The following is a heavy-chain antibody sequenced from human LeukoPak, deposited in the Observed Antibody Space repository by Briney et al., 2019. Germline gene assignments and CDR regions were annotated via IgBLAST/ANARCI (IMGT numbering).Heavy chain of an antibody. D-gene: IGHD3-3*01. CDR1: GFTFSSYS. V-gene: IGHV3-21*01. CDR2: ISSSSSYI. Sequence: GGSLRLSCAASGFTFSSYSMNWVRQAPGKGLEWVSSISSSSSYIHYADSVKGRFTISRDNAKNSLYLQMNSLRAEDTAVYYCAKLAAYDFWSGYLIYFDFWGQGTLVTVSS. J-gene: IGHJ4*02. CDR3: AKLAAYDFWSGYLIYFDF.